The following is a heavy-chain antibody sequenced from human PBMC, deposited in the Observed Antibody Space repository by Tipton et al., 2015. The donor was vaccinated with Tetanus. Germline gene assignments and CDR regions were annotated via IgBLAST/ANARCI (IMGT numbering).Heavy chain of an antibody. V-gene: IGHV3-74*01. CDR2: IKSDGSKA. CDR1: GFTFRSYW. Sequence: SLRLSCAASGFTFRSYWMHWVRQSPGKGLVWVSRIKSDGSKATYADSVKGRFTISRDNAKNTLYLQMDSLRADDTAVDYCARDRFGDTYDIPSNDFGPWGQGTLVTVAS. J-gene: IGHJ5*02. D-gene: IGHD3-9*01. CDR3: ARDRFGDTYDIPSNDFGP.